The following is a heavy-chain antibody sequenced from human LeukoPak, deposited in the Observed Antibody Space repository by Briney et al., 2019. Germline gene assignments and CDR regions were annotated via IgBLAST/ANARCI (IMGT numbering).Heavy chain of an antibody. CDR2: ISYDGNNK. CDR3: ARASYYYDSSGYLALYYYYGMDV. J-gene: IGHJ6*02. Sequence: PGGSLRLSCAASGFTFSSYAMHWVRQAPGKGLEWVAVISYDGNNKYYADSVKGRFTISRDNSKNTLYLQMNSLRAEDTAVYYCARASYYYDSSGYLALYYYYGMDVWGQGTTVTVSS. CDR1: GFTFSSYA. D-gene: IGHD3-22*01. V-gene: IGHV3-30-3*01.